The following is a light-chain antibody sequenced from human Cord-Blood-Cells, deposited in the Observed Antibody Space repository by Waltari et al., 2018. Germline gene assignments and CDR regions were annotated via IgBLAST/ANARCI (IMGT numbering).Light chain of an antibody. V-gene: IGKV3-15*01. J-gene: IGKJ3*01. Sequence: EIVMTQSPATLSVSPGERATLSCRASQRVSSNFAWYQQKPGQAPRLLIYGASTRATGIPARFSGSGSGTGFTLTISSLQSEDFAVYYCQRYNNWRATFGPGTKVDIK. CDR1: QRVSSN. CDR2: GAS. CDR3: QRYNNWRAT.